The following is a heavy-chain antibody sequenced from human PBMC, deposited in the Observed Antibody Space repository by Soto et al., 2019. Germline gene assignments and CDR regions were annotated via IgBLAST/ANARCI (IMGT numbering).Heavy chain of an antibody. V-gene: IGHV4-39*01. D-gene: IGHD5-12*01. J-gene: IGHJ6*02. CDR1: GGSISSSSYY. CDR2: IYYSGST. CDR3: ASVRRGGYDSLRYYYGMDV. Sequence: QLQLQESGPGLVKPSETLSLTCTVSGGSISSSSYYWGWIRQPPGKGLEWIGSIYYSGSTYYNPSLKSRVTISVDTSKNQFSLKLSSVTAADTAVYCCASVRRGGYDSLRYYYGMDVWGQGTTVTVSS.